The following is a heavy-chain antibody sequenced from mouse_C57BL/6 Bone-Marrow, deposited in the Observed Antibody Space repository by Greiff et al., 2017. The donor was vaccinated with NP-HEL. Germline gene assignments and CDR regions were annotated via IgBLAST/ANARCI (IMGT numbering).Heavy chain of an antibody. D-gene: IGHD2-2*01. Sequence: QVQLQQSGAELVKPGASVKMSCKASGYTFTSYWITWVKQRPGQGLEWIGDIYPGSGSTNYNEKFKSKATLTVDTSSSTAYMQLSSLTSEDSAVYCCAVMVTTEAYFDYWGQGTTLTVSS. CDR1: GYTFTSYW. J-gene: IGHJ2*01. V-gene: IGHV1-55*01. CDR3: AVMVTTEAYFDY. CDR2: IYPGSGST.